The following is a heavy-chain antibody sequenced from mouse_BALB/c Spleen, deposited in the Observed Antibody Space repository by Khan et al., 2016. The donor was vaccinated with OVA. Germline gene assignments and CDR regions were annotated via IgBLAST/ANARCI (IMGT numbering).Heavy chain of an antibody. CDR2: ISSGGDYT. CDR1: GFTFSSYS. J-gene: IGHJ3*01. D-gene: IGHD4-1*01. Sequence: EVQLVESGGDLVKPGGSLKLSCSASGFTFSSYSMSWVRQPPDKRLEWVASISSGGDYTYYPDIVKGRFTISRDNAKNTLYLEMSSLKSEDTAMYYCASHLTGSFAYWGQGTLVTVSA. CDR3: ASHLTGSFAY. V-gene: IGHV5-6*01.